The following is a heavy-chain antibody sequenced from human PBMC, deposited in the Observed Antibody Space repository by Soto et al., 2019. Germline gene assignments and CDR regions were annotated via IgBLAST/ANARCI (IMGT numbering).Heavy chain of an antibody. D-gene: IGHD3-3*01. Sequence: GGSLRLSCAASGFTFSSYAMTWVRQAPGKGLEWVSSISHSGGSTYYADSVKGRFTISRDNSKNTLYLQMSSLRGEDTALYYCAKVPTGEMATIFQAFDIWGQGTMVTVSS. J-gene: IGHJ3*02. CDR2: ISHSGGST. V-gene: IGHV3-23*01. CDR1: GFTFSSYA. CDR3: AKVPTGEMATIFQAFDI.